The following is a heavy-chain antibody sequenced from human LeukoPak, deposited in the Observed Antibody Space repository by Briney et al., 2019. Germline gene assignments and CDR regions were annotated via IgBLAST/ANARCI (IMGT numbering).Heavy chain of an antibody. J-gene: IGHJ4*02. V-gene: IGHV5-51*01. CDR1: GYIFTSYW. Sequence: GESLKISCKGSGYIFTSYWIAWVRQMPGKGLEWMGIIYPGDSDARYSPSFQGQVTISADESINTAYLQWSSLKASDTAMYYCARQSIDESTTSRKAAGPRVFDYWGQGTLVTVSS. CDR2: IYPGDSDA. D-gene: IGHD6-13*01. CDR3: ARQSIDESTTSRKAAGPRVFDY.